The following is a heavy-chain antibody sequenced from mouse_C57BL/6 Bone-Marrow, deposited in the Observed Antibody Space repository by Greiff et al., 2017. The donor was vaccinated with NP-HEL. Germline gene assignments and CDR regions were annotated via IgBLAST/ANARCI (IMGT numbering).Heavy chain of an antibody. D-gene: IGHD1-1*01. J-gene: IGHJ2*01. V-gene: IGHV1-76*01. CDR3: AMETRYGSSYGNY. CDR2: IYPGSGNT. Sequence: VKLQESGAELVRPGASVKLSCKASGYTFTDYYINWVKQRPGQGLEWIARIYPGSGNTYYNEKFKGKATLTAEKSSSTAYMQLSSLTSEDSAVYFCAMETRYGSSYGNYWGQGTTLTVSS. CDR1: GYTFTDYY.